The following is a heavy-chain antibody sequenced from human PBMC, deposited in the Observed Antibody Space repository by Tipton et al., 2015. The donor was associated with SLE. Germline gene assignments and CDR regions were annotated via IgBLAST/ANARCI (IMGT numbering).Heavy chain of an antibody. D-gene: IGHD3/OR15-3a*01. J-gene: IGHJ6*03. CDR3: ARAPGLDRDYYYYYYMDV. CDR2: INHSGGT. Sequence: TLSLTCAVYGGSFSGYYWNWIRQPPGKGLEWIGEINHSGGTNYNPSFKSRVTISVDTSKNQFSLKLSSVTAADTAVYYCARAPGLDRDYYYYYYMDVWGKGTMVTVSS. CDR1: GGSFSGYY. V-gene: IGHV4-34*01.